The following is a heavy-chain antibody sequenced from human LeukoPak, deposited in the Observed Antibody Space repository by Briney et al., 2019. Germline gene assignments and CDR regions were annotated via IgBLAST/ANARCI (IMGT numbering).Heavy chain of an antibody. CDR1: GGSISSYY. V-gene: IGHV4-59*12. J-gene: IGHJ4*02. CDR2: IYYSGST. D-gene: IGHD6-19*01. Sequence: SETLSLTCTVSGGSISSYYWSWIRQPPGKGLEWIGYIYYSGSTNYNPSLKSRVTVSVDTSKNQFSLKLSSVTAADTAVYYCARHPIAVAGTIDYWGQGTLVTVSS. CDR3: ARHPIAVAGTIDY.